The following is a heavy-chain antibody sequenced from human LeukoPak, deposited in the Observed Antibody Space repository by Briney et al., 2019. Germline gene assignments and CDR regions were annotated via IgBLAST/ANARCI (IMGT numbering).Heavy chain of an antibody. D-gene: IGHD6-19*01. V-gene: IGHV3-7*03. J-gene: IGHJ6*02. CDR1: GFTFSSYW. CDR3: AKEKYSSGWDFYGMDV. Sequence: GGSLRLSCAASGFTFSSYWMSWVRQAPGKGLEWVAKIKQDGSEKYYVDSAKGRFTISRDNAKNSLYLQMNSLRAEDTAVYYCAKEKYSSGWDFYGMDVWGQGTTVTVSS. CDR2: IKQDGSEK.